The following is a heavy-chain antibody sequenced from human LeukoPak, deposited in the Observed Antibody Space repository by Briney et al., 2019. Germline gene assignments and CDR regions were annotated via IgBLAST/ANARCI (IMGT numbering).Heavy chain of an antibody. CDR3: GRETDFGVVTN. V-gene: IGHV6-1*01. J-gene: IGHJ4*02. D-gene: IGHD3-3*01. Sequence: SQTLSLTCAISGDSVSSNGASWNWIRQSPSRGLEWLWKTYYKSQQWHSDYAPSVKCRITLNADTSMNLFSLQLNSMTPEYTAVYYCGRETDFGVVTNWGQGTLVTVSS. CDR1: GDSVSSNGAS. CDR2: TYYKSQQWHS.